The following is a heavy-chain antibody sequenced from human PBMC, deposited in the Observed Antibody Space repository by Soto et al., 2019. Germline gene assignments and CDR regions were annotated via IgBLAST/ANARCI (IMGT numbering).Heavy chain of an antibody. CDR2: IIPIFGTA. CDR3: ASPYCGGDCYHYYYDYYGMDV. V-gene: IGHV1-69*01. Sequence: QVQLVQSGAEVKKPGSSVKVSCKASGGTFSSYAISWVRQAPGQGLEWMGGIIPIFGTANYAQKFQGRVTITAYESTRTAYMELSSLRSEDTAVYYCASPYCGGDCYHYYYDYYGMDVWGQGTTVTVSS. CDR1: GGTFSSYA. J-gene: IGHJ6*02. D-gene: IGHD2-21*02.